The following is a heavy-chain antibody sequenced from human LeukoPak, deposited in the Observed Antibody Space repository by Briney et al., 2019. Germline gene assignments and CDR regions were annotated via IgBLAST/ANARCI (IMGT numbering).Heavy chain of an antibody. J-gene: IGHJ4*02. CDR1: GFMFGEYS. Sequence: GGSLRLSCADSGFMFGEYSISWVRQAPGKGLEWVGFIRSKTYGGTAQYAASVKGRFTISRDDSRSSAYLQMNNLKTEDTAVYFCTSPEGGTYYFDCWGQGTLVTVSS. CDR2: IRSKTYGGTA. V-gene: IGHV3-49*04. CDR3: TSPEGGTYYFDC. D-gene: IGHD1-26*01.